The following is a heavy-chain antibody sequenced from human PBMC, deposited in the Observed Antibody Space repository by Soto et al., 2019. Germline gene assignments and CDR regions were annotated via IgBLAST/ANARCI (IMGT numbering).Heavy chain of an antibody. J-gene: IGHJ5*02. V-gene: IGHV4-31*03. CDR1: RDCMKSGGYD. CDR3: ARSVFP. CDR2: IYYSGST. Sequence: LDLTCTLCRDCMKSGGYDGTWISQHPGKGLEWIGYIYYSGSTYYNPSLKSRVTISVDTSKNQFSLKLSSVTAADTAVYYCARSVFPWGQGALVTAPQ.